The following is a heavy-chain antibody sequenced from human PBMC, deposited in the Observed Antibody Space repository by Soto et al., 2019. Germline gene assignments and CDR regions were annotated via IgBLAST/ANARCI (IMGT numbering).Heavy chain of an antibody. J-gene: IGHJ6*02. CDR3: VMVDNYVTPTPQDV. Sequence: QVQLVQSGDEVKKPGASVQVSCKASGYIFVNYGIAWVRQAPGQGLEWMGWISPYTGNTQSATNVQGSLTMTTDTFTSTAYMDLGSLTSDDTAVYYCVMVDNYVTPTPQDVWGQGTTVTVSS. D-gene: IGHD3-16*01. CDR1: GYIFVNYG. CDR2: ISPYTGNT. V-gene: IGHV1-18*01.